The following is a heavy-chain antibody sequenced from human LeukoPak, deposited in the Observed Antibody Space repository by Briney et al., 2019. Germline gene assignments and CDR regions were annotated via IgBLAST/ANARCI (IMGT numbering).Heavy chain of an antibody. Sequence: GRSLRLSCAASGFTFSSYGMHWVRQAPGKGLEWVAVISYDGSNKYYADSVKGRFTISRDNSKNTLYLQMNSLRAEDTAVYYCAKDLIRVYSSSPGFGYWGQGTLVTVSS. J-gene: IGHJ4*02. D-gene: IGHD6-6*01. CDR3: AKDLIRVYSSSPGFGY. CDR1: GFTFSSYG. CDR2: ISYDGSNK. V-gene: IGHV3-30*18.